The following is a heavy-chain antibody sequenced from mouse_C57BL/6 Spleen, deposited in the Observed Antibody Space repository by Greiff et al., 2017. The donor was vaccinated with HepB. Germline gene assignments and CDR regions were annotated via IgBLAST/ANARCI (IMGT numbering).Heavy chain of an antibody. Sequence: LVESGAELVRPGTSVKMSCKASGYTFTNYWIGWAKQRPGHGLEWIGDIYPGGGYTNYNEKFKGKATLTADKSSSTAYMQFSSLTSEDSAIYYCASSNWDPLGYFDVWGTGTTVTVSS. CDR3: ASSNWDPLGYFDV. CDR1: GYTFTNYW. J-gene: IGHJ1*03. CDR2: IYPGGGYT. V-gene: IGHV1-63*01. D-gene: IGHD4-1*01.